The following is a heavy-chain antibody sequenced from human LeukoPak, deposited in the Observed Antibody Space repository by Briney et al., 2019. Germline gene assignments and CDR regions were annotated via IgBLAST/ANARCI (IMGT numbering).Heavy chain of an antibody. CDR1: GGSISSSSYY. V-gene: IGHV4-39*07. J-gene: IGHJ4*02. CDR2: IYYSGST. D-gene: IGHD3-22*01. CDR3: TYDSSGSHLGG. Sequence: SETLSLTCTVSGGSISSSSYYWGWIRQPPGKGLEWIGSIYYSGSTYYNPSLKSRVTISVDTSKNQFSLKLSSVTAADTAVYYCTYDSSGSHLGGWGQGTLVTVSS.